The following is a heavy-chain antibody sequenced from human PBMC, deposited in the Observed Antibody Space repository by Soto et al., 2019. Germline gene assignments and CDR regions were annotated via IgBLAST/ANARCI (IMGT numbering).Heavy chain of an antibody. J-gene: IGHJ1*01. D-gene: IGHD3-22*01. V-gene: IGHV1-69*13. CDR2: IIPIFGTA. CDR3: ARDPPSQYYDSSLPDFQH. CDR1: GGTFSSYA. Sequence: SVKISCTAFGGTFSSYAISWVRQSPEQGLEWMGGIIPIFGTANYAQKFQGRVTITADESTSTAYMELSSLRSEDTAVYYCARDPPSQYYDSSLPDFQHWGQGTLVTVSS.